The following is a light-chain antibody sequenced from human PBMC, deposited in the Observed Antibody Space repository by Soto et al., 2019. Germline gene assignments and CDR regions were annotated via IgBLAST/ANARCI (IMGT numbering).Light chain of an antibody. J-gene: IGLJ2*01. CDR2: RNT. CDR1: SSNIGAGYD. CDR3: HSYDCSLSGVV. Sequence: QSVLTQPPSVSGAPGQGVTISCTGSSSNIGAGYDVHWYRQLPGTAPRLLIYRNTNRPSGVPDRFFGSKSGTSASLAITGLQAEDEADYYCHSYDCSLSGVVFGGGTKLTVL. V-gene: IGLV1-40*01.